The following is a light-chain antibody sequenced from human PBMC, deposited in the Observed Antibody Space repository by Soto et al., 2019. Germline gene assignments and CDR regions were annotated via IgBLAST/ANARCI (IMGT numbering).Light chain of an antibody. J-gene: IGKJ4*01. CDR3: LQYSTYPLT. CDR1: QSTSSW. V-gene: IGKV1-5*03. Sequence: DIPMTQSPSTPSASVGDRVTITFRASQSTSSWLAWYQQKPGKAPKLLIYRASNLESGVPSRFSGGGSGTEFTLTISSLQPDDFATYYCLQYSTYPLTFGGGTKVDIK. CDR2: RAS.